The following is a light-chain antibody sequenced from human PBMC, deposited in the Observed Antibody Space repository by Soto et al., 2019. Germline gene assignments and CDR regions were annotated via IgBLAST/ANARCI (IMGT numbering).Light chain of an antibody. V-gene: IGKV4-1*01. CDR1: QSVLYSTNNKNY. Sequence: DIVMTQSPDSLTVSLGETATINCKSSQSVLYSTNNKNYLTWYQQKPGQPPKLLIYWASTRESGVPVRFSGSESGTNFTLTISALQAEDVAVYYCHQYYATPYTFGQGTKLEIK. CDR2: WAS. J-gene: IGKJ2*01. CDR3: HQYYATPYT.